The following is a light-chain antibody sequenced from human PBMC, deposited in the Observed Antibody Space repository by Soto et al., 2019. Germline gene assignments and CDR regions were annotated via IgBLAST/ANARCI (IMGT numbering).Light chain of an antibody. J-gene: IGLJ2*01. CDR2: EVS. CDR1: SSDVGGYNY. CDR3: SSYAGSNNHVV. V-gene: IGLV2-8*01. Sequence: QSVLTQPPSASGSPGQSVTISCTGTSSDVGGYNYVSWYQQHPGKAPKLMIYEVSKRPSGDPDRFSGSKSGNTASLTVSGLQAEDEADYYCSSYAGSNNHVVFGGGTKLTVL.